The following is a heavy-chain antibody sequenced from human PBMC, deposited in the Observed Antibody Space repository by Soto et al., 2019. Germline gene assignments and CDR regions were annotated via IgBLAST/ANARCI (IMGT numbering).Heavy chain of an antibody. CDR1: GDTFKNCV. D-gene: IGHD3-10*01. CDR2: IIPLFGTT. J-gene: IGHJ6*02. CDR3: AAELGFGKLSVV. Sequence: QVQVVQSGVEVRRPGSSVKVSCTASGDTFKNCVISWVRQAPGQGLEWMGGIIPLFGTTDFAQRFQGRLTITTDESTTTAYMELSRLRSEGTATYYCAAELGFGKLSVVWGQGTTVIVSS. V-gene: IGHV1-69*01.